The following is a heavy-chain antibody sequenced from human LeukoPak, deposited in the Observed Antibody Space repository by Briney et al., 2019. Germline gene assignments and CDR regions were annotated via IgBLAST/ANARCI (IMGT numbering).Heavy chain of an antibody. V-gene: IGHV1-18*01. Sequence: ASVKVSCKASGYTFTNYGINWVRQAPGQGLEWMGWISAYNGNTNYAQKLQGRVTMTTDTSTSPAYKGLRSLRSDDPAVYYCARDSRDILLWFGDMDVWGKGTPVTASS. CDR1: GYTFTNYG. D-gene: IGHD3-10*01. J-gene: IGHJ6*04. CDR2: ISAYNGNT. CDR3: ARDSRDILLWFGDMDV.